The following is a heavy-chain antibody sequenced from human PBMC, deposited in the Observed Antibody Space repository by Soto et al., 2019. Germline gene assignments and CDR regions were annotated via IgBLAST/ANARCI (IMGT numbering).Heavy chain of an antibody. Sequence: EVQLLESGGGLVQPRGSLRLSCAASGFTFSSYAMSWVRQTPGKGLEWVSGISGSGGYTYYADSVKGRFTISRDNSKNTLYLQMNSLRAEDTDLYYCAKGNLGMIDYWGQGTLVTVSS. J-gene: IGHJ4*02. D-gene: IGHD7-27*01. CDR2: ISGSGGYT. CDR3: AKGNLGMIDY. V-gene: IGHV3-23*01. CDR1: GFTFSSYA.